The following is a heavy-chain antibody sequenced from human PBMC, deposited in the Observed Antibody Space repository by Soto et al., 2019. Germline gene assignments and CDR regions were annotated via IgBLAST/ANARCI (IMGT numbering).Heavy chain of an antibody. CDR1: GFTFSGYY. Sequence: PGGSLRLSCAASGFTFSGYYMSWIRQAPGKGLEWVSYISSSSSYTNYADSVKGRFTISRDNAKNSLYLQMNSLRAEDTAVYYCARVSITMVRGVRLHWFDPWGQGTLVTVSS. D-gene: IGHD3-10*01. CDR2: ISSSSSYT. CDR3: ARVSITMVRGVRLHWFDP. V-gene: IGHV3-11*06. J-gene: IGHJ5*02.